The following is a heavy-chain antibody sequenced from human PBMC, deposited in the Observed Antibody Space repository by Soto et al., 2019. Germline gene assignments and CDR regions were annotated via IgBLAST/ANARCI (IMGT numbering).Heavy chain of an antibody. Sequence: SETLSLTCTVSGGSINSGGNYWSWLRQHQGKGLEWIGYIYYSGSTYYNPSLKSRVTISVDTSKNQFSLKLTSVTATDTAVYYCARYGRGYSYGHGSFDYWGQGTLVTVS. CDR2: IYYSGST. V-gene: IGHV4-31*03. J-gene: IGHJ4*02. D-gene: IGHD5-18*01. CDR3: ARYGRGYSYGHGSFDY. CDR1: GGSINSGGNY.